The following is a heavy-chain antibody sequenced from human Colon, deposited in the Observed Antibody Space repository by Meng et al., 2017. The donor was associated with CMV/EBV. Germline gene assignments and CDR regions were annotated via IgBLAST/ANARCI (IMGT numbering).Heavy chain of an antibody. CDR3: ARTAALAPLGPFDV. CDR2: IFHSGTT. V-gene: IGHV4-30-4*01. J-gene: IGHJ3*01. Sequence: SETLSLTCTVSGDSMTGGDYYWNWIRQSPGKGLEWLGYIFHSGTTYYNLSLKSRITVSVDTSRDQFSLKLTSMTAADTAVYYCARTAALAPLGPFDVWGQGTMVTVSS. D-gene: IGHD6-25*01. CDR1: GDSMTGGDYY.